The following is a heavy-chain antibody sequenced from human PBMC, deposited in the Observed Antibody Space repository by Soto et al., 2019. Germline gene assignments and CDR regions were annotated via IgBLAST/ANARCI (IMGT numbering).Heavy chain of an antibody. CDR2: ISAYNGNT. V-gene: IGHV1-18*01. Sequence: QVQLVQSGAEVKKPGASVKVSCKASGYTFTSYGISWVRQAPGQGLEWMGWISAYNGNTNYAQKLQGRVTMTTDTSTSTADMELRSLISDDKAVYYCARVGMTILTKHYCSSMDVLGQGTTVTGSS. J-gene: IGHJ6*02. CDR3: ARVGMTILTKHYCSSMDV. CDR1: GYTFTSYG. D-gene: IGHD4-4*01.